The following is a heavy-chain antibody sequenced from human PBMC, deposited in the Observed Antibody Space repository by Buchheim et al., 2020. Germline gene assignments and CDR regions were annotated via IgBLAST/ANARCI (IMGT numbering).Heavy chain of an antibody. CDR2: INPNGGST. CDR3: ARGCGGSCSYAFDI. D-gene: IGHD2-15*01. V-gene: IGHV1-46*01. J-gene: IGHJ3*02. Sequence: QVQLVQSGAEVKKPGASVKVSCKAFGYTFTNYYLHWVRQAPGQGLEWMGIINPNGGSTSYAQKFQGRVTMTRETSTTTVYMELNSLRSEDTAVYYCARGCGGSCSYAFDIWGQGT. CDR1: GYTFTNYY.